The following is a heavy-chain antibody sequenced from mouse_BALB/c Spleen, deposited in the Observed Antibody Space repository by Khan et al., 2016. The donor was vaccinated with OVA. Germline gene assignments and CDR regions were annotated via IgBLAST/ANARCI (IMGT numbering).Heavy chain of an antibody. CDR2: IYPFNDDT. J-gene: IGHJ3*01. Sequence: VQLQQSGPELVKPGASVKMSCKASGYTFTSYVMHWVKQKPGLGLEWIGYIYPFNDDTKYNEKFKGKATLTSDKSSSTAYMELSSLTSEDSAVYYCAPSSVYYVSFDYWGQGTLVTVSA. CDR3: APSSVYYVSFDY. D-gene: IGHD1-1*01. V-gene: IGHV1S136*01. CDR1: GYTFTSYV.